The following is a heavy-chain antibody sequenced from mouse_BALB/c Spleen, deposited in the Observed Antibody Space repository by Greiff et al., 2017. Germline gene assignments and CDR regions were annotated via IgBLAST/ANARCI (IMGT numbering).Heavy chain of an antibody. J-gene: IGHJ4*01. V-gene: IGHV3-2*02. CDR3: ARLAYYGNYDYAMDY. CDR2: ISYSGST. D-gene: IGHD2-10*01. CDR1: GYSITSDYA. Sequence: DVKLQESGPGLVKPSQSLSLTCTVTGYSITSDYAWNWIRQFPGNKLEWMGYISYSGSTSYNPSLKSRISITRDTSKNQFFLQLNSVTTEDTATYYCARLAYYGNYDYAMDYWGQGTSVTVSS.